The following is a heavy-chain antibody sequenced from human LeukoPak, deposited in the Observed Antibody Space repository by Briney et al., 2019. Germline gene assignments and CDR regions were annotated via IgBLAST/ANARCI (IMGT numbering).Heavy chain of an antibody. CDR1: GYTFTNFD. Sequence: ASVKVSCKASGYTFTNFDISWVRQAPGQGLEWMGWMNPSSGKTGYADKFEGRLTMTRDTSVSSSYMELSSLSAEDTATYYCARIQYDILTGYYVVALDHWGQGTLVTVSS. J-gene: IGHJ4*02. D-gene: IGHD3-9*01. CDR2: MNPSSGKT. CDR3: ARIQYDILTGYYVVALDH. V-gene: IGHV1-8*01.